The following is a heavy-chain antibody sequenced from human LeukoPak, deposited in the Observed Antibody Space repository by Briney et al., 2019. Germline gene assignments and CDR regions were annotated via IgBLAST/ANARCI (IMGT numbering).Heavy chain of an antibody. CDR2: IYYNGST. Sequence: SEALSLTCTVSRGSIRSYYWTWIRQPPGKGLEWIGYIYYNGSTDYNPSLKSRVIISVDASKNQFSLKLTSGTAADTAVYYWARQSRGIAVAGLDYWGQGTLVTVSS. CDR3: ARQSRGIAVAGLDY. CDR1: RGSIRSYY. V-gene: IGHV4-59*08. J-gene: IGHJ4*02. D-gene: IGHD6-19*01.